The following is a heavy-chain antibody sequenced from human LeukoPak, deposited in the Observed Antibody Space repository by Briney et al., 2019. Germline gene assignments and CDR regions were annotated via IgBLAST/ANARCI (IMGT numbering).Heavy chain of an antibody. D-gene: IGHD5-18*01. CDR3: AKGDVDTAMADYFDY. J-gene: IGHJ4*02. CDR1: GFTFSDYY. V-gene: IGHV3-11*01. CDR2: ISSSGSTI. Sequence: GGSLRLSCAASGFTFSDYYMSWIRQAPGKGLGWVSYISSSGSTIYYADSVKGRFTISRDNAKNSLYLQMNSLRAEDTAVYYCAKGDVDTAMADYFDYWGQGTLVTVSS.